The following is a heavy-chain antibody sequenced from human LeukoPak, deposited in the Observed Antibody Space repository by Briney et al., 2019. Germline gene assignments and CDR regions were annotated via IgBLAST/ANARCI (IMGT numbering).Heavy chain of an antibody. CDR1: GLTVSSSY. J-gene: IGHJ3*02. CDR3: ARNILFAFDI. Sequence: GGSLRLSCAASGLTVSSSYMSWVPQAPGKGREWVSIIYNDGSTYYADSMKGRFTISRDNSKNTLYLQVNSLRAEDTAMYYCARNILFAFDIWGQGTMVTVSS. CDR2: IYNDGST. V-gene: IGHV3-53*01.